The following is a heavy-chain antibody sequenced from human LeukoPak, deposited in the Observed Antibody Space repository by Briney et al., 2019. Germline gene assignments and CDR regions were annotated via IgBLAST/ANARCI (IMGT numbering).Heavy chain of an antibody. CDR3: ARSDDYGENDY. D-gene: IGHD4-17*01. CDR2: IIPIFGTA. J-gene: IGHJ4*02. V-gene: IGHV1-69*06. Sequence: ASVKVSCKASGGTFSSYAISWVRQAPGQGLEWMGGIIPIFGTANYAQKFQGRVTITADKSTSTAYMELSSLRSEDTAVYYCARSDDYGENDYWGQGTLVTVSS. CDR1: GGTFSSYA.